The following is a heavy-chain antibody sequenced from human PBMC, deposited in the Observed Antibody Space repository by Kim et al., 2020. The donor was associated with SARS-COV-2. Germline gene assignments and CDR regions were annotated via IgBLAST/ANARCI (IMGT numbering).Heavy chain of an antibody. Sequence: GGSLRLSCAASGFTFSSYSMNWVRQAPGKGLEWVSYISSSSSTIYYADSVKGRFTISRDNAKNSLYLQMNSLRDEDTAVYYCARDGEYCGGDCYLSFDYWDQVTLVTVSS. CDR1: GFTFSSYS. CDR2: ISSSSSTI. V-gene: IGHV3-48*02. J-gene: IGHJ4*02. CDR3: ARDGEYCGGDCYLSFDY. D-gene: IGHD2-21*02.